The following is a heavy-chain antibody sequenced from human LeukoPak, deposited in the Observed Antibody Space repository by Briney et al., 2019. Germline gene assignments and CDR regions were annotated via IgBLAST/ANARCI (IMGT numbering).Heavy chain of an antibody. D-gene: IGHD3-10*01. CDR3: ARDFI. CDR1: GFTFSSHW. Sequence: PGGSLRLSCVGSGFTFSSHWMSWVRQAPGKGLEWVANIKQNGSEGDNVDSVKGRFTISRDNAKNSLFLPMNSLIAQHTAGHYCARDFIWGQGTLVTVSA. V-gene: IGHV3-7*05. CDR2: IKQNGSEG. J-gene: IGHJ4*02.